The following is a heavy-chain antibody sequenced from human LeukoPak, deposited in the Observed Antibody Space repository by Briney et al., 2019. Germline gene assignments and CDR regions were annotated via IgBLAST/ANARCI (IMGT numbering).Heavy chain of an antibody. CDR2: ISWNSGSI. CDR3: AKGGKWDVTPFDY. CDR1: GFTFTDYT. D-gene: IGHD1-26*01. Sequence: GGSLRLSCAASGFTFTDYTMHWVRQAPGKGLEWVSGISWNSGSIGYADSVKGRFTISRDNSKNTLYLQVNSLRAEDTAVYYCAKGGKWDVTPFDYWGQGTLVTVSS. J-gene: IGHJ4*02. V-gene: IGHV3-9*01.